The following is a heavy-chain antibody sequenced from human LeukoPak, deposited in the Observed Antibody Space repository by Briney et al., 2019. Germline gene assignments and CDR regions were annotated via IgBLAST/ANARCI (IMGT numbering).Heavy chain of an antibody. Sequence: GGSLRLSCAASGFIFSSYWMHWVRQTPGRGLVWVSRINSGGSGTSYADSVEGRFTISRDNAKNTLYLQMNSLRVEDTAVYYCTTSLGPLTEYWGQGTLVTVSS. CDR2: INSGGSGT. CDR3: TTSLGPLTEY. V-gene: IGHV3-74*01. J-gene: IGHJ4*02. CDR1: GFIFSSYW. D-gene: IGHD7-27*01.